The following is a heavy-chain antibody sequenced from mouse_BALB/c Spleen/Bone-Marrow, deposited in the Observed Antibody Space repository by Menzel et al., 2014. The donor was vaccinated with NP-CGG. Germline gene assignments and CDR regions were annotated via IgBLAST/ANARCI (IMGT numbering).Heavy chain of an antibody. J-gene: IGHJ4*01. D-gene: IGHD1-2*01. V-gene: IGHV2-6*02. CDR3: ATSLLRPAMDY. CDR2: IWSDGST. Sequence: VKLVESGPGLVAPSQSLSITCTVSGFSLTTYVLHWVRQPPGKALEWLVVIWSDGSTTYISALKSRLSISKDNSKSQVFLKMSSLQTDDTAMYYCATSLLRPAMDYWGQGTSVTVSS. CDR1: GFSLTTYV.